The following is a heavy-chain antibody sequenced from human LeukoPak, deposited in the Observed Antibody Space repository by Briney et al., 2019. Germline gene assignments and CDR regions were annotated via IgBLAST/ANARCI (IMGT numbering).Heavy chain of an antibody. CDR3: ARVWGDIVVVPAAFDP. J-gene: IGHJ5*02. D-gene: IGHD2-2*01. Sequence: PSETLSLTCTVSGGSISSSSYYWGWIRQPPGKGLEWIGSIYYSGSTNYNPSLKSRVTISVDTSKNQFSLKLSSVTAADTAVYYCARVWGDIVVVPAAFDPWGQGTLVTVSS. CDR2: IYYSGST. V-gene: IGHV4-39*07. CDR1: GGSISSSSYY.